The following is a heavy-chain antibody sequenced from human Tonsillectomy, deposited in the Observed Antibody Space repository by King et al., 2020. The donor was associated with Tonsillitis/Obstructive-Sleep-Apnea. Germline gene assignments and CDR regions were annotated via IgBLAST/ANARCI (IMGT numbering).Heavy chain of an antibody. CDR3: ASYCGGDCYSDY. D-gene: IGHD2-21*01. CDR1: GFTFSSYG. V-gene: IGHV3-33*01. Sequence: VQLVESGGGVVQPGRSLRLSCAASGFTFSSYGMHWVRPAPGKGLEWVAVIWYDGSDKYYADSGKGRFTISRDNSKNTLYLQMNSLRAEDTAVYYCASYCGGDCYSDYWGQGTLVTVSS. J-gene: IGHJ4*02. CDR2: IWYDGSDK.